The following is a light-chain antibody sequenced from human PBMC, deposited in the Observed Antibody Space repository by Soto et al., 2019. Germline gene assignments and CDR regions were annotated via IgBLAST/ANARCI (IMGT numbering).Light chain of an antibody. J-gene: IGKJ4*02. CDR2: VAS. Sequence: EIVLTQSPGTLSLSPGVRATLSWRAGQSVLSNYVAWYQPKAGQAPRLLIFVASPTATGIPDRVSGSGSGTNFTLPISSLVPEDCGVYYCQQNGSRTTVDGGKKG. CDR1: QSVLSNY. CDR3: QQNGSRTT. V-gene: IGKV3-20*01.